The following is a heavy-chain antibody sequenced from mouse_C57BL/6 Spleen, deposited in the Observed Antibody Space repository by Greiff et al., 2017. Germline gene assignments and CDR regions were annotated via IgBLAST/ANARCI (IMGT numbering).Heavy chain of an antibody. D-gene: IGHD3-2*02. CDR3: ARAGSSGYFFAY. J-gene: IGHJ3*01. CDR1: GYTFTNYW. V-gene: IGHV1-63*01. CDR2: LYPGGGYT. Sequence: QVQLQQSGAELVRPGTSVKMSCKASGYTFTNYWIGWAKQRPGHGLEWIGDLYPGGGYTNYKEKFKGKATLAADKASSTAYMQFSSLTSEDSAIYYCARAGSSGYFFAYWGQGTLVTGAA.